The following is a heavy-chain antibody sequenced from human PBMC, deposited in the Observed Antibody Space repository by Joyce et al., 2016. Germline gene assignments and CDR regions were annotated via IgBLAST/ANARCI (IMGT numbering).Heavy chain of an antibody. Sequence: EVHLVESGGGLVQPGGSLRLSCAASGFTFSNYWMTWVRQVPGKGCEWVAHIKKDGKGNYYWDSVTGRFTISRDNANTSLYLQRNSLRAEDTALYFCARGQVGYYDYWSAHYQKNSYYYMDVWGKGTTVTVSS. CDR1: GFTFSNYW. V-gene: IGHV3-7*04. D-gene: IGHD3-3*01. CDR2: IKKDGKGN. J-gene: IGHJ6*03. CDR3: ARGQVGYYDYWSAHYQKNSYYYMDV.